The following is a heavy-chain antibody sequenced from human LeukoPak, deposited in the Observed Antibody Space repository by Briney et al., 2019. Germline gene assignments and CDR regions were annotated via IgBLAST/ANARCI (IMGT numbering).Heavy chain of an antibody. CDR3: ARDAPVLYSSSWDTGFDY. Sequence: ASVKVSCKASGYTFTSYGISWVRQAPGQGLEWMGWISAYNGNTNYAQKFQGRVTMTRDMSTSTVYMELSSLRSEDTAVYYCARDAPVLYSSSWDTGFDYWGQGTLVTVSS. CDR1: GYTFTSYG. V-gene: IGHV1-18*01. J-gene: IGHJ4*02. D-gene: IGHD6-13*01. CDR2: ISAYNGNT.